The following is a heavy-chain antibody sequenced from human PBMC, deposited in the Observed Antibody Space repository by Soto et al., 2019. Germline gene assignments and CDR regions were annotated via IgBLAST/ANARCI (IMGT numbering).Heavy chain of an antibody. Sequence: ASVKVSCKASGYTFTSYYMHWVRQAPGQGLEWMGIINPSGGSTSYAQKFQGRVTMTRDTSTSTVYMELSSLRSEDTAVYYCAREGIRFLEWLSFYYYYGMDVWGQGTTVTVS. V-gene: IGHV1-46*01. D-gene: IGHD3-3*01. CDR2: INPSGGST. CDR3: AREGIRFLEWLSFYYYYGMDV. J-gene: IGHJ6*02. CDR1: GYTFTSYY.